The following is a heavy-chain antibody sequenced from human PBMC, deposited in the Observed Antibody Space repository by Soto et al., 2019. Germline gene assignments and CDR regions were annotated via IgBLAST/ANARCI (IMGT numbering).Heavy chain of an antibody. CDR2: IWYDGSNK. CDR1: GFTFSSYG. D-gene: IGHD3-10*01. Sequence: QVQLVESGGGVVQPGRSLRLSCAASGFTFSSYGMHWVRQAPGKGLEWVAVIWYDGSNKYYADSVKGRFTISRDNSKNTLYLQMNSLRAEDTAVYYCAREVRGVITLDYWGQGTLVTVSS. J-gene: IGHJ4*02. V-gene: IGHV3-33*01. CDR3: AREVRGVITLDY.